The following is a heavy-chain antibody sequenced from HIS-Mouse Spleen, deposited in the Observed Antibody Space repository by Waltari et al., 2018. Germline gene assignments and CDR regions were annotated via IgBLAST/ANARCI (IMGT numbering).Heavy chain of an antibody. Sequence: QLQLQESGPGLVKPSETLSLTCTVSGGSISSSSYYWGWIRQPPGKGLEWIGRIYYSGGTYYNPSLKSRVTRAVDTSKNQFSLKLSSVTAADTAVYYCARDGYSGYGHDAFDIWGQGTMVTVSS. CDR3: ARDGYSGYGHDAFDI. CDR1: GGSISSSSYY. D-gene: IGHD5-12*01. J-gene: IGHJ3*02. CDR2: IYYSGGT. V-gene: IGHV4-39*07.